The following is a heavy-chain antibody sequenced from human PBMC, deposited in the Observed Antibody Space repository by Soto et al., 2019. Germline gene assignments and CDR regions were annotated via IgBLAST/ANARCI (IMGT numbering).Heavy chain of an antibody. V-gene: IGHV3-53*01. CDR3: ARAPLKCSSTSCTESMDV. J-gene: IGHJ6*02. Sequence: GGSLRLSCAASGFTVSSNYMSWVRQAPGKGLEWVSVIYSGGSTYYADSVKGRFTISRDNSKNTLYLQMNSLRAEDTAVYYCARAPLKCSSTSCTESMDVWGQGNTVTVSS. CDR2: IYSGGST. D-gene: IGHD2-2*01. CDR1: GFTVSSNY.